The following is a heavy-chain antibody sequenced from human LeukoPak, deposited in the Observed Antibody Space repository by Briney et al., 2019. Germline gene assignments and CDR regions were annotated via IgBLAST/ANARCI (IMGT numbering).Heavy chain of an antibody. Sequence: GGSLRLSCAASGFTVSSNYMSWVRQAPGKGLEWVSVIYSGGSTYYADSVKGRFTISRDNSKNTLYLQMNSLRAEDTAVYYCATLVATSYFDYWGQGTLVTVSS. CDR1: GFTVSSNY. V-gene: IGHV3-53*01. CDR2: IYSGGST. CDR3: ATLVATSYFDY. D-gene: IGHD5-12*01. J-gene: IGHJ4*02.